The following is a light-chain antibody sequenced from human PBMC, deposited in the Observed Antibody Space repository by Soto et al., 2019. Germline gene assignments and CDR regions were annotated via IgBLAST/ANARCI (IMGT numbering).Light chain of an antibody. Sequence: QSVLTQPPSASASPGQSVTISCTGTSSDVGGYNYVSWYQQYPGKAPQLMIYEVNKRPSGVPDRFSGSKSGNTASLTVSGLQAEDEADYYCSSYGGSNNYVFGTGTKLTV. CDR2: EVN. V-gene: IGLV2-8*01. J-gene: IGLJ1*01. CDR1: SSDVGGYNY. CDR3: SSYGGSNNYV.